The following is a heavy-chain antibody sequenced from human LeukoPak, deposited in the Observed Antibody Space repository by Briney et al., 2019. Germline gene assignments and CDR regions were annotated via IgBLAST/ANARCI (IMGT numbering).Heavy chain of an antibody. V-gene: IGHV5-51*01. CDR3: ARVGQVDIVATNHLWIGYFDY. J-gene: IGHJ4*02. Sequence: GESLKISCKGSGYSFTSYWIGWVRQMPGKGLEGMGIIYPGDSDTRYSPSFQGQVTISADKSISTAYLQWSSLKASDTAMYYCARVGQVDIVATNHLWIGYFDYWGQGTLVTVSS. CDR2: IYPGDSDT. D-gene: IGHD5-12*01. CDR1: GYSFTSYW.